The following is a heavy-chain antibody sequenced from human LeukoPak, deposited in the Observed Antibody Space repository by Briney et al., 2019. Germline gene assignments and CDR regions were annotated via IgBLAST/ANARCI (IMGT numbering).Heavy chain of an antibody. CDR1: GFTFSSYA. CDR3: AKLSGSYQYYFNY. D-gene: IGHD3-10*01. Sequence: GASLRLSCAASGFTFSSYAMSWVHQAPGKGLEWVSAISGSGGSTYYADSVKGRFTISRDNSKNTLYLQMNSLRAEDTAVYYCAKLSGSYQYYFNYWGQGTLVTVSS. V-gene: IGHV3-23*01. J-gene: IGHJ4*02. CDR2: ISGSGGST.